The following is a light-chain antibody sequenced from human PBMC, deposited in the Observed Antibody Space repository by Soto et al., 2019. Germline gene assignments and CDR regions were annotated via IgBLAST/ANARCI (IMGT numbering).Light chain of an antibody. CDR1: QSVSSN. CDR3: QQRQSWPRT. CDR2: GAS. J-gene: IGKJ1*01. V-gene: IGKV3-15*01. Sequence: EILMTQSPSTLSVSPGERATLSCGASQSVSSNLAWYQQKPGQAPRLLIYGASTRATGIPARFSGSGSGTEFTLTISSLQSEDFAVYYCQQRQSWPRTFGQGTKVDIK.